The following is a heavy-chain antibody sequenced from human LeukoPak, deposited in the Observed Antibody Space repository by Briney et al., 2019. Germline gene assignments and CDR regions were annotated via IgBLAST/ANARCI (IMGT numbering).Heavy chain of an antibody. Sequence: AGRTLRLSCVGSGFRFSDYYMSWIRQAPGKGLEWVSYISNDSVDKYYVDSVRGRFTISRDNAKKSMYLQMSGLRVEDTAVYYCARRDWVSGAVRAFDIWGQGTMVTVSS. V-gene: IGHV3-11*04. CDR3: ARRDWVSGAVRAFDI. J-gene: IGHJ3*02. D-gene: IGHD3-3*01. CDR2: ISNDSVDK. CDR1: GFRFSDYY.